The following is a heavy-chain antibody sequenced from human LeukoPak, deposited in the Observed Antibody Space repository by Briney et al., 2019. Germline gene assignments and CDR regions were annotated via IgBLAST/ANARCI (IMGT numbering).Heavy chain of an antibody. Sequence: GGSLRLSCAASGFTFNSYGMDWVRQAPGKGLEWVAFIRSDGSTKYYADSVKGRFTISRDNSKNTLYLQMNSLRAEDAAVYYCAKDDPKAYFDYWGQGNLVTVSS. V-gene: IGHV3-30*02. CDR1: GFTFNSYG. CDR3: AKDDPKAYFDY. CDR2: IRSDGSTK. J-gene: IGHJ4*02.